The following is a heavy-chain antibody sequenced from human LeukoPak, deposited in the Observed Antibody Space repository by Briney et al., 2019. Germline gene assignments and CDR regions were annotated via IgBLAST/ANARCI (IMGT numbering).Heavy chain of an antibody. D-gene: IGHD1-26*01. J-gene: IGHJ4*02. V-gene: IGHV3-23*01. CDR1: GFTFDNYR. CDR3: TKRVKYGGTWDHFAD. Sequence: GGSLRLSCAASGFTFDNYRMSWVRQAPGKGLEWVSTVNADGGNTYYADSVKGRFTISRDNSKSTLILQMGSLRVEDTALYYCTKRVKYGGTWDHFADWGQGTLVIVSS. CDR2: VNADGGNT.